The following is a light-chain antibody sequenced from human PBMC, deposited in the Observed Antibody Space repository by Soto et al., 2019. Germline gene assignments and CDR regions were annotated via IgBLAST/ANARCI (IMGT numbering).Light chain of an antibody. CDR2: KSS. Sequence: DIPMTQSPSTLSAPVGDRVTITCRASQSISSWLDRYPQKPGKAPKLLVYKSSILERGVPSRLTGRVSGTKFTLTISRVQPDDFATYYCQQYNSYTLTCGGGTKVEIK. V-gene: IGKV1-5*03. CDR3: QQYNSYTLT. J-gene: IGKJ4*01. CDR1: QSISSW.